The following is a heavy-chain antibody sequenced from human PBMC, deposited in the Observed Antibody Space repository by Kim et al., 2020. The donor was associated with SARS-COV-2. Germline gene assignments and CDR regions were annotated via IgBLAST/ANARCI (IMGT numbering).Heavy chain of an antibody. CDR1: GFTFSSYA. Sequence: GGSLRLSCAASGFTFSSYAMHWVRQAPGKGLEWVAVISYDGSNKYYADSVKGRFTISRDNSKNTLYLQMNSLRAEDTAVYYCARDTNVGYFDWLFLPPLGYWGQGTLVTVSS. V-gene: IGHV3-30*04. J-gene: IGHJ4*02. CDR3: ARDTNVGYFDWLFLPPLGY. CDR2: ISYDGSNK. D-gene: IGHD3-9*01.